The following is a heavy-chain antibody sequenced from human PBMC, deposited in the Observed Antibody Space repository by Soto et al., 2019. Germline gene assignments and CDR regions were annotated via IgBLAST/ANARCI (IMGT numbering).Heavy chain of an antibody. J-gene: IGHJ3*02. CDR1: GGTFSSYA. V-gene: IGHV1-69*13. CDR3: ARVARRDAFDI. Sequence: GASVKVSCKASGGTFSSYAISWVRQAPGQGLEWMGGIIPIFGTANYAQKSQGRVTITADESTSTAYMELSSLRSEDTAVYYCARVARRDAFDIWGQGTMVTVSS. CDR2: IIPIFGTA.